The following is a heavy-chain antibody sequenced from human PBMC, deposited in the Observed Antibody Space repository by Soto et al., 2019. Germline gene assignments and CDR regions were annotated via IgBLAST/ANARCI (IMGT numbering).Heavy chain of an antibody. CDR3: ARGMGVDRGYMDTAMARAPVDV. V-gene: IGHV1-46*01. CDR1: GYTFTSCY. J-gene: IGHJ6*02. D-gene: IGHD5-18*01. CDR2: INPRGGST. Sequence: ASVKVSCKASGYTFTSCYMHWVRQAPGQRVEWIGIINPRGGSTSYAQKFQGRVTMTRDTSTSTVYMELSSLRSDDTAVYYCARGMGVDRGYMDTAMARAPVDVWGQGTTVTVSS.